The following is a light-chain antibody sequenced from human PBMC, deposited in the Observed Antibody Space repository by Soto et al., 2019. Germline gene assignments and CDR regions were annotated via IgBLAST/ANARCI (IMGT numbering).Light chain of an antibody. CDR1: SSNIGSNY. J-gene: IGLJ3*02. CDR3: AAWDDSLSAGV. CDR2: RNN. V-gene: IGLV1-47*01. Sequence: QPVLTQPPSASGTPGQRVSISCFGSSSNIGSNYVYWYQQLSGTAPKLLIQRNNQRPSGVPDRFSGSKSGTSASLAISGLRSDDEADYYCAAWDDSLSAGVFGGGTKLTVL.